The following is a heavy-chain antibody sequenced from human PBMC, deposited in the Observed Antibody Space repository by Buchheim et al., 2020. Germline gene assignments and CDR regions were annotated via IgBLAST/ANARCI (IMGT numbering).Heavy chain of an antibody. CDR3: ARVRGPDYYDSSGYYLDY. V-gene: IGHV4-30-4*01. CDR1: GGSISSGDYY. Sequence: QVQLQESGPGLVKPSQTLSLTCTVSGGSISSGDYYWSWIRQPPGKGLEWIGYIYYSGSTYYNPSLKSRVTISVDTSKNQFPLKLSSVTAADTAVYYCARVRGPDYYDSSGYYLDYWGQGTL. CDR2: IYYSGST. D-gene: IGHD3-22*01. J-gene: IGHJ4*02.